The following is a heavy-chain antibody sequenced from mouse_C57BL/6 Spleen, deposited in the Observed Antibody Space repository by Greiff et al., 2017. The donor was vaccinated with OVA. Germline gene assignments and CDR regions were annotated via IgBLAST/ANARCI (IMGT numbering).Heavy chain of an antibody. CDR2: FYPGSGSI. Sequence: LQESGAELVKPGASVKLSCKASGYAFTEYTIHWVKQRSGQGLEWIGWFYPGSGSIKYNEKFKDKAPLTADKSSSTVYMELSRLTSEDSAVYCCGRHEIIYYDSYYFGDWGQGTTLTVSS. D-gene: IGHD2-4*01. J-gene: IGHJ2*01. CDR3: GRHEIIYYDSYYFGD. CDR1: GYAFTEYT. V-gene: IGHV1-62-2*01.